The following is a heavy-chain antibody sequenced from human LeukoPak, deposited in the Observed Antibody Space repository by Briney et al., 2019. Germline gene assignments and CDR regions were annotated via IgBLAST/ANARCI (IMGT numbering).Heavy chain of an antibody. V-gene: IGHV4-39*01. CDR1: GGSISSSSYY. Sequence: SETLSLTCTVSGGSISSSSYYWGWIRQPPGRGLEWIGSIYYSGSTYYNPSLKSRVTISVDTSKNQFSLKLSSVTAADTAVYYCARIGIFRGLLWFGELRRDWFDPWGQGTLVTVSS. CDR2: IYYSGST. CDR3: ARIGIFRGLLWFGELRRDWFDP. J-gene: IGHJ5*02. D-gene: IGHD3-10*01.